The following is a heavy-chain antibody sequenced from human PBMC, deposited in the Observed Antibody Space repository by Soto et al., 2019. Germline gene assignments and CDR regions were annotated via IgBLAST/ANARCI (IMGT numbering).Heavy chain of an antibody. CDR3: TTADCYEPFVY. Sequence: GGSLSLSCAASGFSFSNAWMNWVRQAPGKGLEWVGRIKSKTDGETTQYAAPVKGRVTISRDDSKNTLYLQMNSLTTEDTAVYYCTTADCYEPFVYWGQGTLVTVSS. D-gene: IGHD2-21*01. CDR2: IKSKTDGETT. J-gene: IGHJ4*02. CDR1: GFSFSNAW. V-gene: IGHV3-15*07.